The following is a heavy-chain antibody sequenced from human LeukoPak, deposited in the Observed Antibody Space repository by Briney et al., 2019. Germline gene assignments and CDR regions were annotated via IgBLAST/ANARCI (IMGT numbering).Heavy chain of an antibody. Sequence: TGGSLRLSCAASGFTFSSYSMNWVRQPPGKGLEWIGEINHSGSTNYNPSLKSRVTISVDTSKNQFSLKLSSVTAADTAVYYCARGRVGYDYVWGSHYSPYFDYWGQGTLVTVSS. V-gene: IGHV4-34*01. J-gene: IGHJ4*02. CDR1: GFTFSSYS. CDR3: ARGRVGYDYVWGSHYSPYFDY. D-gene: IGHD3-16*01. CDR2: INHSGST.